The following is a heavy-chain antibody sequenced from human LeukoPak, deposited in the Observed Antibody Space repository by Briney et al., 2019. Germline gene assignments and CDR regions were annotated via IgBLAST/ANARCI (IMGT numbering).Heavy chain of an antibody. D-gene: IGHD3-22*01. CDR2: IYSGGST. CDR1: EFTFSNYA. J-gene: IGHJ3*02. Sequence: GGSLRLSCAASEFTFSNYAMNWVRQAPGKGLEWVSVIYSGGSTYYADSVKGRFTISRDNSKNTLYLQMNSLRAEDTAVYYCAILYDSSGYYAFDIWGQGTMVTVSS. V-gene: IGHV3-53*01. CDR3: AILYDSSGYYAFDI.